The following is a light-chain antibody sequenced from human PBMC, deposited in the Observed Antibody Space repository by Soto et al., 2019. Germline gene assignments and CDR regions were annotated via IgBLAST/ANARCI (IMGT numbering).Light chain of an antibody. V-gene: IGKV3-20*01. CDR1: QSVSSSY. Sequence: EIVLTQSPGTLSLSPGERATLTCRASQSVSSSYLAWYQQKPGQAPRLLMYDASSRAPGIPDRFSGSGSGTDFTLTISRLEPEDFAVYYCQQFGTSFPYTFGQGTKLDIK. CDR3: QQFGTSFPYT. J-gene: IGKJ2*01. CDR2: DAS.